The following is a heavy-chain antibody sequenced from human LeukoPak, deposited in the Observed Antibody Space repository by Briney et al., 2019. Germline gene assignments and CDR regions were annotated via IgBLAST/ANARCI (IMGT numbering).Heavy chain of an antibody. CDR2: ISSSGSTI. J-gene: IGHJ6*02. CDR3: ARDPVYSDYYYGMDV. V-gene: IGHV3-11*01. CDR1: GFTFSDYY. Sequence: GGSLRLSCAASGFTFSDYYMSWIRQAPGKGPEWVSYISSSGSTIYYADSVKGRFTISRDNAKNSLYLQMNSLRAEDTAVYYCARDPVYSDYYYGMDVWGQGTTVTVSS. D-gene: IGHD1-20*01.